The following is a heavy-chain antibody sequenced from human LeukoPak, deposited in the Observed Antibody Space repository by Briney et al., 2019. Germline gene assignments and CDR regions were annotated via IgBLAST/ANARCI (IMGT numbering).Heavy chain of an antibody. J-gene: IGHJ4*02. CDR1: GFTFSSYS. D-gene: IGHD3-22*01. V-gene: IGHV3-21*01. Sequence: NPGGSLRLSCAASGFTFSSYSMNWVRQAPGKGLEWVSSISSSSSYIYYADSVKGRFTIPRDNAKNSLYLQMNSLRAEDTAVYYCARDLGDSSGYPDYWGQGTLVTVSS. CDR2: ISSSSSYI. CDR3: ARDLGDSSGYPDY.